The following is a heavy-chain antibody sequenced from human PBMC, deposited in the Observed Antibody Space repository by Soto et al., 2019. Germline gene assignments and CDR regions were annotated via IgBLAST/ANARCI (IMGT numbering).Heavy chain of an antibody. CDR1: GFTFSRFE. V-gene: IGHV3-48*03. J-gene: IGHJ4*02. CDR2: ISSSGSTA. Sequence: GGSPRLSCAASGFTFSRFEFHWVRQAPGKGLEWISYISSSGSTAYYASSVEGRFTISRDNANNSVYLQMDSLRAEDTALYYCTRAAWFPYLSFYWGQGALVTVSS. D-gene: IGHD3-10*01. CDR3: TRAAWFPYLSFY.